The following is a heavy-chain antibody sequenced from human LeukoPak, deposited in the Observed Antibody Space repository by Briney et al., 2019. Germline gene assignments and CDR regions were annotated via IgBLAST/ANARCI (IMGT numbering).Heavy chain of an antibody. D-gene: IGHD3-10*01. Sequence: PGGSLRLSRAASGFTFSDYYMSWIRQAPGKGLEWVSYISSSSSYTNYADSVKGRFTISRDNAKNSLYLQMNSLRAEDTAVYYCARGRYGSGSYFYDYWGQGTLVTVSA. CDR1: GFTFSDYY. CDR2: ISSSSSYT. J-gene: IGHJ4*02. V-gene: IGHV3-11*03. CDR3: ARGRYGSGSYFYDY.